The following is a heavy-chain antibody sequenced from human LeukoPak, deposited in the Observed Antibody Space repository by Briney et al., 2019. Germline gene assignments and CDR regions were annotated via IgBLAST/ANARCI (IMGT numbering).Heavy chain of an antibody. CDR1: GGSISSSSYY. CDR2: IYYSGST. Sequence: PSETLSLTCTVSGGSISSSSYYWGWIRQPPGKGLEWIGSIYYSGSTYYNPSLKSRVTISVDTSKNQFSLKLSSVTAADTAVYYCARRGIVGASVDYWGQGALVTVSS. CDR3: ARRGIVGASVDY. J-gene: IGHJ4*02. D-gene: IGHD1-26*01. V-gene: IGHV4-39*01.